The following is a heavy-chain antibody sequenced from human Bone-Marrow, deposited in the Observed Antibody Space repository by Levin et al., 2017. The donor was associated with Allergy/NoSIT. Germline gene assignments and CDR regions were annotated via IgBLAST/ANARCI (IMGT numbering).Heavy chain of an antibody. CDR3: ARVAGEWLRFHYFDY. D-gene: IGHD5-12*01. V-gene: IGHV4-38-2*01. CDR1: GYSISSGYY. CDR2: IYHSGST. Sequence: SQTLSLTCAVSGYSISSGYYWGWIRQPPGKGLEWIGSIYHSGSTYYNPSLKSRVTISVDTSKNQFSLKLSSVTAADTAVYYCARVAGEWLRFHYFDYWGQGTLVTVSS. J-gene: IGHJ4*02.